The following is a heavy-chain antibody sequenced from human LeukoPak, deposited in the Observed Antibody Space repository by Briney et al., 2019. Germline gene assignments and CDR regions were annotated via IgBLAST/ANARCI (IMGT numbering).Heavy chain of an antibody. V-gene: IGHV4-59*01. Sequence: SETLSLTCTVSDGSISSYYWSWIRQPPGKGLEWIGYIYYSGSTNYNPSLKSRVTISVDTSKNQFCLKLSSVTAADTAVYYCARDTSIFGVVNGVGAFDIWGQGAMVTVSS. CDR1: DGSISSYY. CDR3: ARDTSIFGVVNGVGAFDI. J-gene: IGHJ3*02. CDR2: IYYSGST. D-gene: IGHD3-3*01.